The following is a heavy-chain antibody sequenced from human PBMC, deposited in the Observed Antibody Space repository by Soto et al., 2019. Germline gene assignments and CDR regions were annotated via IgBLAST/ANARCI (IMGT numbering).Heavy chain of an antibody. D-gene: IGHD1-26*01. Sequence: QVQLVQSGAEVKKPGSSVKVSCKASGGTFSSYTISWVRQAPGQGLEWMGRIIPILGIANYEQKFQGRVTITADNSTSTAYMELSSLRSEDTAVYYCARDKGGSYYGYWGQGTLVTVSS. CDR1: GGTFSSYT. V-gene: IGHV1-69*08. CDR2: IIPILGIA. J-gene: IGHJ4*02. CDR3: ARDKGGSYYGY.